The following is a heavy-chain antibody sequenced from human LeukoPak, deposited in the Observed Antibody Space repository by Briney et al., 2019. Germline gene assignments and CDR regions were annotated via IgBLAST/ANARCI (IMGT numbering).Heavy chain of an antibody. Sequence: GESLKISCQASGYSFINSWIAWVRQMPGKGLDWMGIIFPGDSDPKYGPSIQGQVTISSDKSVSTVYLEWTSLQASDTGMYFCARRLKMPTADGYYNAAFDVWGQGTMVIVSS. D-gene: IGHD3-9*01. CDR1: GYSFINSW. CDR3: ARRLKMPTADGYYNAAFDV. CDR2: IFPGDSDP. J-gene: IGHJ3*01. V-gene: IGHV5-51*01.